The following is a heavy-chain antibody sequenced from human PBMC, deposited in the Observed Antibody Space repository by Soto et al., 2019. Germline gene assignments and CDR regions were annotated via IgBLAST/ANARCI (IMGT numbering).Heavy chain of an antibody. CDR3: ASSYSGSYHRLLG. CDR1: GGTFSSYA. V-gene: IGHV1-69*04. D-gene: IGHD3-10*01. J-gene: IGHJ4*02. CDR2: IIPILGIA. Sequence: ASVKVSCKASGGTFSSYAISWVRQAPGQGLEWMGRIIPILGIANYAQKFQGRVTITADKSTSTAYMELSSLRSEDTVVYYCASSYSGSYHRLLGWGQGTLVTVSS.